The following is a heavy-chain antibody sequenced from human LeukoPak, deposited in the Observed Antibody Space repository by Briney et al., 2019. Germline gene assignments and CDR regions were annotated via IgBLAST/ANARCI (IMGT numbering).Heavy chain of an antibody. CDR3: AKGSSGWYYYFDY. J-gene: IGHJ4*02. CDR2: ISWNSGSI. D-gene: IGHD6-19*01. V-gene: IGHV3-9*03. CDR1: GFTFDDYA. Sequence: GGSLRLSCAASGFTFDDYAMHWVRQAPWKGLEWVSGISWNSGSIGYADSVKGRFTISRDNAKNSLYLQMNSLRAEDMALYYCAKGSSGWYYYFDYWGQGTLVTVSS.